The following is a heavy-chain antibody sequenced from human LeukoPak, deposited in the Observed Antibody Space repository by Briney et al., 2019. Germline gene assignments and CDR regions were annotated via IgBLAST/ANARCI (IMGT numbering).Heavy chain of an antibody. CDR3: ARGPFRGVIIFDV. Sequence: GSVKVSCKASGYTFTGYYMHWVRQAPGQGLEWMGRINPNSGGTNYAQKFQGWVTMTRDTSISTAYMELSRLRSDDTAVYYCARGPFRGVIIFDVWGQGTMVTVSS. D-gene: IGHD3-10*01. V-gene: IGHV1-2*04. CDR2: INPNSGGT. J-gene: IGHJ3*01. CDR1: GYTFTGYY.